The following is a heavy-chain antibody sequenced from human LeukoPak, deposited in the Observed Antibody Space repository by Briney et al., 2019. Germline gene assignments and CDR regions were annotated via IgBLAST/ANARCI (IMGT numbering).Heavy chain of an antibody. V-gene: IGHV3-23*01. CDR1: GFTFSSYA. D-gene: IGHD2-2*01. Sequence: PGGSLRLSCAASGFTFSSYAMSWVRQAPGKGLEWVSAISGSGTNTFYADSVKGRFTISRDNSKNTLYLQMNSLRDGDTAVYYCAKREFSSPSPFDYWGQGTLVTVSS. J-gene: IGHJ4*02. CDR2: ISGSGTNT. CDR3: AKREFSSPSPFDY.